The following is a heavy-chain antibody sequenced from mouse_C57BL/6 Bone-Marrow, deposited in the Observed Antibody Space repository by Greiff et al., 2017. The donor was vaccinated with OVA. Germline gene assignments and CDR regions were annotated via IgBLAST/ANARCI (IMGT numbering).Heavy chain of an antibody. CDR1: GYTFTDYE. CDR2: IDPETGGT. J-gene: IGHJ3*01. V-gene: IGHV1-15*01. Sequence: QVHVKQSGAELVRPGASVTLSCKASGYTFTDYEMHWVKQTPVHGLEWIGAIDPETGGTAYNQKFKGKAILTADKSSSTAYMELRSLTSEDSAVYYCTIFPDSSGYAWFAYWGQGTLVTVSA. D-gene: IGHD3-2*02. CDR3: TIFPDSSGYAWFAY.